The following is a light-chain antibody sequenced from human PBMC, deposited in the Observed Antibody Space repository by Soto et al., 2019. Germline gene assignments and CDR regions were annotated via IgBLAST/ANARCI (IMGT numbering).Light chain of an antibody. Sequence: QSVLTQPASVSGSPGQSIAISCTGTSSDVGGYSYVSWYQQQPGKAPKLVISDVSNRPSGVSDRFSGSKSGNTASLTISRLQTEDEADYYCASYTTSSTYVFGTGTKITVL. CDR3: ASYTTSSTYV. CDR1: SSDVGGYSY. J-gene: IGLJ1*01. CDR2: DVS. V-gene: IGLV2-14*01.